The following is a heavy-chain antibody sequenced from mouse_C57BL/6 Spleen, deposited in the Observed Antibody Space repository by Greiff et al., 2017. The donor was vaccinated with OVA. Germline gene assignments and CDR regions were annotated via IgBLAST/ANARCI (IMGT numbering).Heavy chain of an antibody. CDR1: GYTFTDYE. CDR3: TRGGHYRGFAY. D-gene: IGHD2-14*01. CDR2: IDPETGGT. Sequence: QVQLQQSGAELVRPGASVTLSCKASGYTFTDYEMHWVKQTPVHGLEWIGAIDPETGGTAYNQKFKGKAILTADKSSSTAYMELRSLTSEDSAVYYCTRGGHYRGFAYWGQGTLVTVSA. V-gene: IGHV1-15*01. J-gene: IGHJ3*01.